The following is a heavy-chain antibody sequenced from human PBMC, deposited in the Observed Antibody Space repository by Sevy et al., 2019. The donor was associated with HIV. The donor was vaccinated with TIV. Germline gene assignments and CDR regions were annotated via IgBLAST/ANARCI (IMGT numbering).Heavy chain of an antibody. V-gene: IGHV3-23*01. CDR2: ISGSGDTT. CDR3: AKEGYRLPGADAIDI. CDR1: GFTFSYYA. J-gene: IGHJ3*02. Sequence: GGSLRLSCAASGFTFSYYAMTWVRQAPGKGLEWVSAISGSGDTTYYAESVKGRFTIFRDNSRGTLYLQINSLRAEETAIYFCAKEGYRLPGADAIDIWGQGTMVTVSS. D-gene: IGHD3-16*01.